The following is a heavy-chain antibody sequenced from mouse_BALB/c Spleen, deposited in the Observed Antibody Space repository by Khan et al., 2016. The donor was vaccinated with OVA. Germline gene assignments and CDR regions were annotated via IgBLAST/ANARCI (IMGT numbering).Heavy chain of an antibody. CDR3: VRGRSY. V-gene: IGHV3-2*02. CDR1: GYSITSDYA. CDR2: INYSGST. J-gene: IGHJ3*01. Sequence: EVKLLESGPGLVKPSQSLSLTCTVTGYSITSDYAWNWIRQLPGNRLEWMGYINYSGSTSKKPSLKSRMTITRDTSKNTTFLQLNSVTTEDTATYYCVRGRSYWGQGTLVTVSA.